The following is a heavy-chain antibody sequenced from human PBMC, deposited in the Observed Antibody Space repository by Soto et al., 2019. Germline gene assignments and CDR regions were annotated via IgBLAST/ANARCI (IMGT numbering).Heavy chain of an antibody. CDR3: ARGYSSSSDPFDY. J-gene: IGHJ4*02. Sequence: ASVKVSCKASGGTFSSYAISWVRQAPGQGLEWMGGVVPIVGTPNYAQKFQGRVTITADESTSTVYMELSSLISEDTAVYFCARGYSSSSDPFDYWGQGTLVTVSS. CDR1: GGTFSSYA. D-gene: IGHD6-6*01. CDR2: VVPIVGTP. V-gene: IGHV1-69*13.